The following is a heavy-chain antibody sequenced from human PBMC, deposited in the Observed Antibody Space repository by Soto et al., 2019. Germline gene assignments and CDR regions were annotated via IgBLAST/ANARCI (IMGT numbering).Heavy chain of an antibody. J-gene: IGHJ6*02. Sequence: SVNGSCKGSGGSFSSYAISWVRQAPGQGLEWMGGIIPIFGTANYAQKFQGRVTITADESTSTAYMELSSLRSEDTAVYYCARLGMYYDFWSGPSYYYYGMDVWGQGTTVTVSS. CDR3: ARLGMYYDFWSGPSYYYYGMDV. D-gene: IGHD3-3*01. CDR2: IIPIFGTA. V-gene: IGHV1-69*13. CDR1: GGSFSSYA.